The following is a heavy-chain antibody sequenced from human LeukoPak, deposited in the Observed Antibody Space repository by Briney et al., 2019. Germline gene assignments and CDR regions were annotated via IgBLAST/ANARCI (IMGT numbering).Heavy chain of an antibody. Sequence: SETLSLTCTVSGGSFSTYYWNWIRQPPGKRLEWFGYIYYSGSNNYNTSLKSRVTISVDTSKNQFTLKLSSVTAADTAVYYCARDRGSYYGFDYWGQGTLVTVSS. J-gene: IGHJ4*02. D-gene: IGHD1-26*01. CDR2: IYYSGSN. CDR3: ARDRGSYYGFDY. CDR1: GGSFSTYY. V-gene: IGHV4-59*01.